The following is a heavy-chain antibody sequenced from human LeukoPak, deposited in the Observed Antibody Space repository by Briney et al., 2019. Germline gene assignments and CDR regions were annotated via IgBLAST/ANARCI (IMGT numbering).Heavy chain of an antibody. CDR3: ARDRDYYGSGSYYKYYGMDV. J-gene: IGHJ6*02. V-gene: IGHV3-21*01. D-gene: IGHD3-10*01. CDR1: GFTFSSYS. CDR2: ISSSSSYI. Sequence: GGSLRLSCAASGFTFSSYSMNWVRQAPGKGLEWGSSISSSSSYIYYADSVKGRFTISRDNAKNSLYLQMNSLRAEDTAVYYCARDRDYYGSGSYYKYYGMDVWGQGTTVTVSS.